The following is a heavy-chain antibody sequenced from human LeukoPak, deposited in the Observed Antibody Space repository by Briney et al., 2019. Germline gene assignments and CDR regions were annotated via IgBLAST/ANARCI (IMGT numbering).Heavy chain of an antibody. Sequence: GGSLRLSCAASGLAFSSYWLSWVRQAPGKGLEWVANIKQDGSEKEYVDSVKGRFTVSRDNAKNSLYLQMHSLRPEDTAVYYCARYCGGDCYGMDVWGQGTTVTVSS. CDR1: GLAFSSYW. J-gene: IGHJ6*02. CDR3: ARYCGGDCYGMDV. V-gene: IGHV3-7*01. D-gene: IGHD2-21*01. CDR2: IKQDGSEK.